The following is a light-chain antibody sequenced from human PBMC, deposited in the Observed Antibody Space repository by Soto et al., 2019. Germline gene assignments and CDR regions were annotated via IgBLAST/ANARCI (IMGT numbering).Light chain of an antibody. J-gene: IGKJ2*01. Sequence: DIQMTQSPSTLSASVGDRVTITCRASQSISSWLAWYQQKPGKAPKLLIYKASSLESGVPSRFSGSGAGTEFTLTISSLQPDDFATYYCQQYNSYPYTFGQGTKLEIK. CDR1: QSISSW. CDR3: QQYNSYPYT. V-gene: IGKV1-5*03. CDR2: KAS.